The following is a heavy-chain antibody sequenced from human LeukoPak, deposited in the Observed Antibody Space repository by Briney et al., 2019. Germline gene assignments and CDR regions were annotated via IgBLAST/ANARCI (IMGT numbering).Heavy chain of an antibody. CDR2: INPTGDST. J-gene: IGHJ3*02. Sequence: ASVKVSCKASGYTFTSYYIHWVRQAPGQGLEWMGIINPTGDSTTYAQKFQGRITMTRDTSTSTVYMELSSLRSEDTALYYCARPNGLDAFDIWGQGTMVTVSS. CDR3: ARPNGLDAFDI. CDR1: GYTFTSYY. V-gene: IGHV1-46*01. D-gene: IGHD3/OR15-3a*01.